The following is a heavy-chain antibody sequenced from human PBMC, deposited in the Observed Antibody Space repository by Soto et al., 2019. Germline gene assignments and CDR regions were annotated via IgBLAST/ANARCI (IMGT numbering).Heavy chain of an antibody. CDR3: AKGGGDGYNLDY. J-gene: IGHJ4*02. D-gene: IGHD5-12*01. CDR1: GFTFSSYG. V-gene: IGHV3-33*06. CDR2: IWYDGSNK. Sequence: QVQLVESGGGVVQPGRSLRLSCAASGFTFSSYGMHWVRQAPGKGLEWVAVIWYDGSNKYYADSVKGRFTISRDNSKNTLYLQMNSLRAEDTAVYYCAKGGGDGYNLDYWGQGTLVTVSS.